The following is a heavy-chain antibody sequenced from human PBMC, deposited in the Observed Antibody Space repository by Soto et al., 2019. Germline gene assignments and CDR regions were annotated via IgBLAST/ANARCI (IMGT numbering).Heavy chain of an antibody. Sequence: ASVKVSCKASGYTFTSYAMHWVRQAPGQRLEWMGWINAGNGNTKYSQKFQGRVTITRDTSASTAYMELSSLRSEDTAVYYCARDHNQAPPADLDYWGQGTLVTVSS. V-gene: IGHV1-3*01. J-gene: IGHJ4*02. D-gene: IGHD1-20*01. CDR3: ARDHNQAPPADLDY. CDR1: GYTFTSYA. CDR2: INAGNGNT.